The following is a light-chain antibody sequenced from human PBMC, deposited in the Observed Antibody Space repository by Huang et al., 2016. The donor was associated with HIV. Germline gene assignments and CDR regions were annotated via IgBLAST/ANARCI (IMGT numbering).Light chain of an antibody. Sequence: DIQMTQSPSTVSASVGDRVTITCRASQSIGTWLAWYQQKPGIAPKRLIYEASSLQSGVPSRFSGTGSGTQFTLTIRTLQPDDFATYYCQQCYASSYTFGQGTKVEIK. CDR3: QQCYASSYT. V-gene: IGKV1-5*01. CDR2: EAS. J-gene: IGKJ2*01. CDR1: QSIGTW.